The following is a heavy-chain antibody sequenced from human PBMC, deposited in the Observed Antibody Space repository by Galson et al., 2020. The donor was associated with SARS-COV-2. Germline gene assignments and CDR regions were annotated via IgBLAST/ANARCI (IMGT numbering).Heavy chain of an antibody. J-gene: IGHJ4*02. Sequence: GGSLRLSCAASGLTVSTNYMTWVRQAPGKGLEWVSLIYSGGGTYYADSVKGKFTISRDNSKNTLYLQMNSLSAEDTAVYYCAGAHKDCTGDICNGDYWGQGTRVTVSS. CDR3: AGAHKDCTGDICNGDY. CDR2: IYSGGGT. V-gene: IGHV3-66*01. D-gene: IGHD2-8*02. CDR1: GLTVSTNY.